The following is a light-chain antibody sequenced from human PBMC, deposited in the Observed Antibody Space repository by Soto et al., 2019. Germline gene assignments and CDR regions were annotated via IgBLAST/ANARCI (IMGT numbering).Light chain of an antibody. CDR2: WAS. J-gene: IGKJ2*01. V-gene: IGKV4-1*01. Sequence: DIVMTQSPDSLAVSLGERATINCKSSQSVLYSSNNKNYLAWYQQKPGQPPKLLIYWASTRESGVPDRFSGSGSGTDFTLTISSLQAEDVAVHYCQQYYSTLYTFGQGTKLEIK. CDR1: QSVLYSSNNKNY. CDR3: QQYYSTLYT.